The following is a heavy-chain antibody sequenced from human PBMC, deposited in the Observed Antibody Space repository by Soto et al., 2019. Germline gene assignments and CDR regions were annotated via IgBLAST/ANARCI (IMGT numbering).Heavy chain of an antibody. Sequence: GGSLRLSCAASGFTFSSYVMHWVRQAPGKGLEWVAVIWYDGSNKYYADSVKGRFTISRDNSKNTLYLQMTSLRAEDTAVYYCAKGGRQWLVTSDFNYWGQGALVTVSS. J-gene: IGHJ4*02. CDR1: GFTFSSYV. CDR3: AKGGRQWLVTSDFNY. V-gene: IGHV3-30*02. CDR2: IWYDGSNK. D-gene: IGHD6-19*01.